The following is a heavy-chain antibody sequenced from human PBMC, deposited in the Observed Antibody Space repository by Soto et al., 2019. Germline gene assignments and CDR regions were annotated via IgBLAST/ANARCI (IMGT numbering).Heavy chain of an antibody. CDR2: LYYTGTT. Sequence: PSETLSLTCAVSGGSISSSSYFWGWIRQSPGKGLEWIGSLYYTGTTYYNPSLESRVTISVGSSKSQFSLQLGSVTAADTAKYYCVRHYCGSGSYINPGGAFEYWGQGTLVTVSS. CDR1: GGSISSSSYF. V-gene: IGHV4-39*01. D-gene: IGHD3-10*01. J-gene: IGHJ4*02. CDR3: VRHYCGSGSYINPGGAFEY.